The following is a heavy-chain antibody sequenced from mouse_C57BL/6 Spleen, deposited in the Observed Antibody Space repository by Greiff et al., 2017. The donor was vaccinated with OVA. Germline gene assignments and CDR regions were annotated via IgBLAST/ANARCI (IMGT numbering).Heavy chain of an antibody. V-gene: IGHV5-12*01. CDR3: ARYGYEAMDY. CDR2: ISNGGGST. Sequence: DVMLVESGGGLVQPGGSLKLSCAASGFTFSDYYMYWVRQTPEKRLEWVAYISNGGGSTYYPDTVKGRFTISRDNAKNTLYLQMSRLKSEDTAMYYCARYGYEAMDYWGQGTSVTVSS. D-gene: IGHD1-1*02. CDR1: GFTFSDYY. J-gene: IGHJ4*01.